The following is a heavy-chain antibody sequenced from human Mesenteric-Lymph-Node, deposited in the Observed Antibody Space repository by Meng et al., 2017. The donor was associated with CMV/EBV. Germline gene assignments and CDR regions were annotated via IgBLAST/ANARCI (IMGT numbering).Heavy chain of an antibody. D-gene: IGHD3-10*01. CDR2: ITPGGGT. CDR1: GLTVGSNH. CDR3: AKDQSGWGWFDS. Sequence: GGSLRLSCAASGLTVGSNHMSWVRQTPGKGLEWVSRITPGGGTDYADSVKGRFTISRDNSKNTLYLQMNSLRAEDTAVYYCAKDQSGWGWFDSWGQGTQVTVSS. J-gene: IGHJ5*01. V-gene: IGHV3-53*01.